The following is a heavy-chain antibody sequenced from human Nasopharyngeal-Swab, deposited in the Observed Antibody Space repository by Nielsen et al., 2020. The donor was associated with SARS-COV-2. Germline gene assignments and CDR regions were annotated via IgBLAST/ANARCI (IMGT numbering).Heavy chain of an antibody. CDR3: ARETQDYYYYYYGMDV. CDR1: GYTFTGYY. CDR2: INPNSGGT. V-gene: IGHV1-2*06. Sequence: ASVKVSCKASGYTFTGYYMHWVRQAPGQGLEWMGRINPNSGGTNYAQKFQGRVTMTRDTSISTAYMELSRLRSDDTAVYYCARETQDYYYYYYGMDVWGQGTTATVSS. J-gene: IGHJ6*02.